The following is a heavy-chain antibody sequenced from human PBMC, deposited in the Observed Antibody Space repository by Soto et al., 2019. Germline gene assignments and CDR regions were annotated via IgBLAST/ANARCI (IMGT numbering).Heavy chain of an antibody. CDR1: GFTFSSYG. D-gene: IGHD1-26*01. CDR2: IWYDGSNK. V-gene: IGHV3-33*01. J-gene: IGHJ1*01. Sequence: QVQLVESGGGVVQPGRSLRLSCAASGFTFSSYGMHWVRQAPGKGLEWVALIWYDGSNKYYADSVKGRFTISRDNSKNTLYLQMNSLRAEDTAVYYCARDQGAYAGYFQYWGQGTLVTVSS. CDR3: ARDQGAYAGYFQY.